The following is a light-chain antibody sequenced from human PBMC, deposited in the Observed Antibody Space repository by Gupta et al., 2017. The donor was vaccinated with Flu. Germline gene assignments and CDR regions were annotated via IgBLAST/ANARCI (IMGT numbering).Light chain of an antibody. CDR3: AAWDDTLDGHVV. CDR2: SNN. J-gene: IGLJ2*01. Sequence: QSVLTQPPSASGTPGQRVTISRSGSSSNVGTNPVNWYQQLPGTDPKLLIFSNNQRPSGVPDRFSGSRSGTSAYLAISGLQSEDEADYYCAAWDDTLDGHVVFGGGTKLTVL. V-gene: IGLV1-44*01. CDR1: SSNVGTNP.